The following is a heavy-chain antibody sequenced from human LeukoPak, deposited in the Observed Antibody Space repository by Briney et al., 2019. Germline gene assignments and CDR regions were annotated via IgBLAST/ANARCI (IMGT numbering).Heavy chain of an antibody. D-gene: IGHD1-26*01. CDR1: GFTFSSYS. J-gene: IGHJ3*02. V-gene: IGHV3-48*01. CDR2: ISSSSSTI. CDR3: ARDYSGSYSDAFDI. Sequence: GGSLRLSCAASGFTFSSYSMNWVRQAPGKGLEWVSYISSSSSTIYYADSVKGRFTISRDNAKNSLYLQMNSLRAEDTAVYYCARDYSGSYSDAFDIWGQGTMVTVSS.